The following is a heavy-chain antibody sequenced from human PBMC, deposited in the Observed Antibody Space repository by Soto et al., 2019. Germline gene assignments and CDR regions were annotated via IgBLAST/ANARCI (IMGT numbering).Heavy chain of an antibody. CDR2: ISSGGSPI. CDR3: ARDPRYCSGGSCYSAGEDHYYYYMDV. D-gene: IGHD2-15*01. CDR1: GFTFSDYY. V-gene: IGHV3-11*01. J-gene: IGHJ6*03. Sequence: QVQLVESGGGLVKPGGSLRLSCAASGFTFSDYYMSWIRQAPGKGLEWVSYISSGGSPIYYTDSVKGRFTISRDNAENSRYLQMNSLRAEDTAVYYCARDPRYCSGGSCYSAGEDHYYYYMDVWGKGTTVTVSS.